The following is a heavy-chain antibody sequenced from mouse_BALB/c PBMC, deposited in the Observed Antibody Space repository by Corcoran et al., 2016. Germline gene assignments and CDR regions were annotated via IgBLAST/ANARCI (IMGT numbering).Heavy chain of an antibody. CDR3: AREGFAY. Sequence: EVQLQQSGPELVKPGASVKMSCKASGYTFTSYVMHGVKQKPGQGLEWIGYINPYNDGTKYNEKFKGKATLTSDNSSSTAYIDLSSLTSEDSAVYYCAREGFAYWGQGTLVTVSA. V-gene: IGHV1S136*01. J-gene: IGHJ3*01. CDR2: INPYNDGT. CDR1: GYTFTSYV.